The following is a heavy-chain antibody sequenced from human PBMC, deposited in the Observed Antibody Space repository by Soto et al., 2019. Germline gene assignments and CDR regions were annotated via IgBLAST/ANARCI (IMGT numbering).Heavy chain of an antibody. CDR3: AKVHTGDYYYDSSGYYFDY. J-gene: IGHJ4*02. CDR1: GFTFSSYA. D-gene: IGHD3-22*01. CDR2: ISGSGGST. V-gene: IGHV3-23*01. Sequence: EVQLLESGGGLVQPGGSLRLSCAASGFTFSSYAMSWVRQAPGKGLEWVSAISGSGGSTYYADSVKGRFTISRDNSKNTLYLQMNSLRAEDTAVYYCAKVHTGDYYYDSSGYYFDYWGQGTLVTVSS.